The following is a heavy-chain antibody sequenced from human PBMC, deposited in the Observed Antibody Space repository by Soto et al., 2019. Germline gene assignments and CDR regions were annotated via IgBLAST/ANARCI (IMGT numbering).Heavy chain of an antibody. V-gene: IGHV1-18*01. CDR2: ISAYNGNT. Sequence: QVQLVQSGAEVKKPGASVKVSCKASGYTFTSYGISWVRQAPGQGLEWMGWISAYNGNTNYAQKLQGRVIMTTDTSTSTAYMELRSLRSDDTAVYYCARDRGYFDWLLSNTYDYWGQGTLVTVSS. CDR3: ARDRGYFDWLLSNTYDY. D-gene: IGHD3-9*01. CDR1: GYTFTSYG. J-gene: IGHJ4*02.